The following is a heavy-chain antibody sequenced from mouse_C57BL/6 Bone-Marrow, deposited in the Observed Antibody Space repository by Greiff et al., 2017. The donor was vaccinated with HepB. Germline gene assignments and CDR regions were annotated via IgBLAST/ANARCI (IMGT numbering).Heavy chain of an antibody. CDR2: ISDGGSYT. D-gene: IGHD2-2*01. J-gene: IGHJ4*01. CDR1: GFTFSSYA. V-gene: IGHV5-4*01. CDR3: AREMVTTGYAMDD. Sequence: EVKLVESGGGLVKPGGSLKLSCAASGFTFSSYAMSWVRQTPEKRLEWVATISDGGSYTYYPDNVKGRFTIARDNAKNNLYLQMSHLKSEDTAMYYCAREMVTTGYAMDDWGQGTSVTVAS.